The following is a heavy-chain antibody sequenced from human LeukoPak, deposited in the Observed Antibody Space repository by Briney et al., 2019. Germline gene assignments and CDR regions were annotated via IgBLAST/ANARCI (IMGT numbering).Heavy chain of an antibody. CDR2: IWYDGSNK. J-gene: IGHJ6*02. Sequence: GGSLRLSCAASGLTFSSYGMPWVRQAPGKGLEWVAVIWYDGSNKYYADSVKGRFTISRDNSKNTLYLQMNSLRAEDTAVYYCARALLLWFGELSGSGMDVWGQGTTVTVSS. V-gene: IGHV3-33*01. CDR1: GLTFSSYG. D-gene: IGHD3-10*01. CDR3: ARALLLWFGELSGSGMDV.